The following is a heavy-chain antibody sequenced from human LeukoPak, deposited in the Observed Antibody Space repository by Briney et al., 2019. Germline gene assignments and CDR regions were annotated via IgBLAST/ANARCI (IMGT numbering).Heavy chain of an antibody. CDR2: ISAYNGNT. CDR3: ARGDRWLQLPSEHAFDI. Sequence: SVKVSCKPSGYTFTNYGISWVRQAPGQGLEWMGWISAYNGNTNYAQKLQGRVTMTTDTSTSTAYMELRSLRSDDTAVYYCARGDRWLQLPSEHAFDIWGQGTMVTVSS. D-gene: IGHD5-24*01. J-gene: IGHJ3*02. V-gene: IGHV1-18*01. CDR1: GYTFTNYG.